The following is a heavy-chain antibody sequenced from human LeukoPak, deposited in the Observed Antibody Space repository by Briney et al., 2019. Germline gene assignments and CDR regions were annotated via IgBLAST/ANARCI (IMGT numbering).Heavy chain of an antibody. CDR2: INHSGTT. CDR1: GGSFSGYY. D-gene: IGHD5-18*01. J-gene: IGHJ5*02. CDR3: ARDVDTTMVAYNWFDP. Sequence: SETLSLTCAVCGGSFSGYYWSWVRQPPGKGLEWIGEINHSGTTNYNPSLKSRLTISVDTSKNQFSLKLSSVTAADTAVYYCARDVDTTMVAYNWFDPWGQGTLVTVSS. V-gene: IGHV4-34*01.